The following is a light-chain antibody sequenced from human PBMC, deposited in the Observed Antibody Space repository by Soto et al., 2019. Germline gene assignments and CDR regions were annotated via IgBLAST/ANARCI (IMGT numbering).Light chain of an antibody. Sequence: QSALTQPPSASGSPGQSVTIACTGTSSDVGGYKYVSWYQQHPGKAPKLMIYEVNKRPSGVPDRFSGSKSGHTASLSVSGLQADDEADYFCSSYAGRNIVIFGGGTKLTVL. V-gene: IGLV2-8*01. CDR3: SSYAGRNIVI. CDR1: SSDVGGYKY. J-gene: IGLJ2*01. CDR2: EVN.